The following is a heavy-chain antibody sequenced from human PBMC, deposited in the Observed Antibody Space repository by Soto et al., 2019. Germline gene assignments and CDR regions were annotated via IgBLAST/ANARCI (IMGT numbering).Heavy chain of an antibody. CDR2: ISYDGSNK. D-gene: IGHD2-2*01. CDR3: AGDIVVVPAANFYYYYGMDV. V-gene: IGHV3-30*04. J-gene: IGHJ6*02. Sequence: GGSLRLSCAASGFTFSSYAMHWVRQAPGKGLEWVAVISYDGSNKYYADSVKGRFTISRDNSKNTLYLQMNSLRAEDTAVYYCAGDIVVVPAANFYYYYGMDVWGQGTTVTVSS. CDR1: GFTFSSYA.